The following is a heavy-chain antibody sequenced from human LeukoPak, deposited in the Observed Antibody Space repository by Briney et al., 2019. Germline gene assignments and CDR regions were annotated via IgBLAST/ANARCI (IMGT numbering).Heavy chain of an antibody. Sequence: PSETLSLTCAVYGGSFSGYYWSWIRQPPGNGLEWIGEINHSGSTNYNPSLKSRVTISVDTSKNQFSLKLSSVTAADTAVYYCARHPRMTTVTRGFDYWGQGTLVTVSS. D-gene: IGHD4-17*01. CDR2: INHSGST. CDR1: GGSFSGYY. CDR3: ARHPRMTTVTRGFDY. J-gene: IGHJ4*02. V-gene: IGHV4-34*01.